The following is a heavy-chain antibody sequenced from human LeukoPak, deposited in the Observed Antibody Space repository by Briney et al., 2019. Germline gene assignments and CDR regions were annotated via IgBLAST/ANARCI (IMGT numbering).Heavy chain of an antibody. Sequence: GGSLRLSCAASGFTFTDYHMNWIRQAPGKGLEWVSSISSSSNYIYYADSVKGRFTISRDNAKNSVDLQMNSLRAEDTAVYYCARGLCGGDCYDYWGQGTLVTVSS. CDR3: ARGLCGGDCYDY. J-gene: IGHJ4*02. CDR2: ISSSSNYI. CDR1: GFTFTDYH. D-gene: IGHD2-21*01. V-gene: IGHV3-21*01.